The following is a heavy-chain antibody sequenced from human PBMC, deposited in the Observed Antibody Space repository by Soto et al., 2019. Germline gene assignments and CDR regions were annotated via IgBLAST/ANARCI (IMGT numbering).Heavy chain of an antibody. D-gene: IGHD6-13*01. Sequence: PVGSLRLSCAASGFTFSSYGMHWVRQAPGKGLEWVAVISYDGSSKYYADSVKGRFTISRDNSKNTLYLQMNSLRAEDTAVYYCAKPQQLGVYYYYGMDVWGQGTTVTVSS. CDR1: GFTFSSYG. CDR2: ISYDGSSK. V-gene: IGHV3-30*18. CDR3: AKPQQLGVYYYYGMDV. J-gene: IGHJ6*02.